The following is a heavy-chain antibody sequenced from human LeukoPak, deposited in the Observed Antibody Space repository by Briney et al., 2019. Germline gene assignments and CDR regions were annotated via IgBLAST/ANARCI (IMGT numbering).Heavy chain of an antibody. CDR2: IYYSGST. V-gene: IGHV4-39*07. Sequence: SETLSLTCTVSGGSISSSSYYWGWIRQPPGKGLEWIGSIYYSGSTYYNPSLKSRVTISVDTSKNQFSLKLSSVTAADTAVYYCARVHRREGRRAAYYYYMDVWGKGNPGHRLL. CDR3: ARVHRREGRRAAYYYYMDV. J-gene: IGHJ6*03. CDR1: GGSISSSSYY. D-gene: IGHD3-10*01.